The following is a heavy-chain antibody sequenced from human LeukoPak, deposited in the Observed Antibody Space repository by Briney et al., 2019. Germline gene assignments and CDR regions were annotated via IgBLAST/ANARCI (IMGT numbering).Heavy chain of an antibody. CDR2: ISNSGSTI. J-gene: IGHJ6*03. CDR1: GFTFSSYE. CDR3: ARDRRSRGIQLWPVYYYYMDV. Sequence: SGGSLRLSCAASGFTFSSYEMNWVRQAPGKGLEWVSYISNSGSTIYYADSVKGRFTISRDNAKNSLYLQMNSLRSEDTAVYYCARDRRSRGIQLWPVYYYYMDVWGKGTTVTVSS. V-gene: IGHV3-48*03. D-gene: IGHD5-18*01.